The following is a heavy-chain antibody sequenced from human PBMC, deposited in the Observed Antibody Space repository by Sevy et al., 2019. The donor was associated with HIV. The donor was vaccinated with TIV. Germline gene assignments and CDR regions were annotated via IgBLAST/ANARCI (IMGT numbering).Heavy chain of an antibody. V-gene: IGHV3-9*01. J-gene: IGHJ4*02. CDR2: ITWNSGNI. Sequence: GGSLRLSCEASGFKFDDYAMHWVRQGPGKGLEWVSGITWNSGNIAYADSVKGRFTFSRENAKNSRNLQLESLGPEDTAFYYCDKGRGAMGLTFCGRDCYIDYWGQGALVTVSS. CDR3: DKGRGAMGLTFCGRDCYIDY. D-gene: IGHD2-21*02. CDR1: GFKFDDYA.